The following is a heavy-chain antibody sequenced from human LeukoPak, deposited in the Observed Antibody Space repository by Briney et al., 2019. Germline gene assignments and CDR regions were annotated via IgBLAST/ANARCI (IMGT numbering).Heavy chain of an antibody. J-gene: IGHJ4*02. D-gene: IGHD1-26*01. V-gene: IGHV4-31*03. CDR1: GGSISSGGYY. CDR3: ASPPGKGSYYFDY. Sequence: SGTLSLTCTVSGGSISSGGYYWSWIRQHPGKGLEWIGYIYYSGSTYYNPSLKSRVTISVDTSKNQFSLKLSSVTAADTAVYYCASPPGKGSYYFDYWGQGTLVTVSS. CDR2: IYYSGST.